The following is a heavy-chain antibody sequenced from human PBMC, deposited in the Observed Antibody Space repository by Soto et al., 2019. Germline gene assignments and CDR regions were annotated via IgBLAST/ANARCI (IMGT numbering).Heavy chain of an antibody. D-gene: IGHD3-10*01. J-gene: IGHJ4*02. CDR1: GGSFSGYY. CDR2: ISPSGTT. CDR3: VTSLWFGTQPEI. Sequence: QVQLQQWGAGLLKPSETLSLTCAVYGGSFSGYYWTWFRQPPGKGLEWIGEISPSGTTKYIPSLTSRVTISAHTSKHQFSLKVTSVTAADTAVYYCVTSLWFGTQPEIWGQGALVTVSS. V-gene: IGHV4-34*01.